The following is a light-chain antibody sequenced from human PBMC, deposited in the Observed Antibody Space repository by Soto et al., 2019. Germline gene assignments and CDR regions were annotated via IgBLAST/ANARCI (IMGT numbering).Light chain of an antibody. CDR3: QQCGSSPWT. V-gene: IGKV3-20*01. CDR1: QSVSSYY. J-gene: IGKJ1*01. CDR2: AAS. Sequence: EIVLTQSPGTLSLSPGEGATLSCRASQSVSSYYLAWYQQKPGQAPRLLIYAASSRATGIPDRFSGGGSGTDFTLTISRLEPEDFAVYYCQQCGSSPWTFGQGTKVEIK.